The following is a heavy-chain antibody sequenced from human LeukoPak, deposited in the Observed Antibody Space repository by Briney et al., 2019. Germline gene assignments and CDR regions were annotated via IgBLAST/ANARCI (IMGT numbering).Heavy chain of an antibody. CDR1: GYTFTGYY. V-gene: IGHV1-2*02. CDR3: ARKGGDSSGWFTRIDYFDY. Sequence: GASVKVSCKASGYTFTGYYMHWVRQAPGQGLEWMRWINPNSGGTNYAQKFQGRVTMTRDTSISTAYMELSRLRSDDTAVYYCARKGGDSSGWFTRIDYFDYWGQGTLVTVSS. CDR2: INPNSGGT. J-gene: IGHJ4*02. D-gene: IGHD6-19*01.